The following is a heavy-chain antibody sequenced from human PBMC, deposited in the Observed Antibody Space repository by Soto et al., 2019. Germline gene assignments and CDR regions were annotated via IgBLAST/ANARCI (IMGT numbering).Heavy chain of an antibody. Sequence: EVQLVQSGVEVKKPGMSLKISWKASGYSFATYWIGWVRQMPGKGLEWMGIILPGDSDTRYSPSFQGQVTISADKSISTADLQWSSLKASDTAIYYCARRDDDGATNSWGQGTLVTVSS. CDR2: ILPGDSDT. CDR1: GYSFATYW. CDR3: ARRDDDGATNS. V-gene: IGHV5-51*03. J-gene: IGHJ4*02. D-gene: IGHD1-26*01.